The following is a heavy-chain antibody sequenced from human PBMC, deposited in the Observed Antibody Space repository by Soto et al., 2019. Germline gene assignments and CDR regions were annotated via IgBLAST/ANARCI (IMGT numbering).Heavy chain of an antibody. D-gene: IGHD1-1*01. CDR3: ARDNPRPSRRAV. Sequence: GGAPRISCEASGFTLSSYSMNWARQAPGQGLEWVSYISSSSSTIYYADSVKGRFTISRDNAKNSLYLQMNSLRDEDTAVYYCARDNPRPSRRAVWGQGTTVTVS. CDR2: ISSSSSTI. CDR1: GFTLSSYS. J-gene: IGHJ6*02. V-gene: IGHV3-48*02.